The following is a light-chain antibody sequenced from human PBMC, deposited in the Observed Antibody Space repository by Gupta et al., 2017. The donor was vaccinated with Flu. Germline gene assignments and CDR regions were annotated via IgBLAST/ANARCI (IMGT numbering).Light chain of an antibody. Sequence: QHVLTQSPAASASLGASVKLTCTLSSGHSSYAITWHQQRPEQGPRYLMKVNSDGSHTKGDGIPDRFSGSSSGAERYLTISSLQSEDEADYYCQTWGTALPWVFGGGTKLTVL. CDR2: VNSDGSH. CDR1: SGHSSYA. CDR3: QTWGTALPWV. V-gene: IGLV4-69*01. J-gene: IGLJ3*02.